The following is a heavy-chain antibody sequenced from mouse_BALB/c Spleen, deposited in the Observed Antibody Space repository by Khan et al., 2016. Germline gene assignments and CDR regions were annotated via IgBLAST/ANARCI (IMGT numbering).Heavy chain of an antibody. D-gene: IGHD1-1*01. Sequence: QVQLQQSGAELARPGASVKMSCKATGYSFTSYTMHWVKQRPGQGLEWLGFINPSSSYTNYNQNFKDMATLTADKSSSTAYMQLSSLTSEDSAVYFSARYFTTLVAPLDYWGQGTTLTVSS. CDR2: INPSSSYT. CDR3: ARYFTTLVAPLDY. V-gene: IGHV1-4*01. CDR1: GYSFTSYT. J-gene: IGHJ2*01.